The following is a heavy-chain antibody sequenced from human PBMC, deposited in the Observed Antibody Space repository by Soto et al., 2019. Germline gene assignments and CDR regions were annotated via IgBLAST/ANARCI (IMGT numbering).Heavy chain of an antibody. Sequence: ESGGGLVQPGGSLRLSCAASGFTFSSYSMNWVRQAPGKGLEWVSYISSSSSTIYYADSVKGRFTISRDNAKNSLYLQMNSLRDEDTAVYYCARDGTSGSYYYYGMDVWGQGTTVTVSS. CDR3: ARDGTSGSYYYYGMDV. CDR2: ISSSSSTI. J-gene: IGHJ6*02. CDR1: GFTFSSYS. V-gene: IGHV3-48*02. D-gene: IGHD3-10*01.